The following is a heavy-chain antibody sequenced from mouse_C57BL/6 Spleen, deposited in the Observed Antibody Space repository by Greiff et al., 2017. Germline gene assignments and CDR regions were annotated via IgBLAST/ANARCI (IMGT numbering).Heavy chain of an antibody. D-gene: IGHD1-2*01. CDR3: ARGLTTAFDY. V-gene: IGHV1-54*01. CDR2: INPGSGGT. CDR1: GYAFTNYL. J-gene: IGHJ2*01. Sequence: VQLQQSGAELVRPGTSVKVSCKASGYAFTNYLIEWVKQRPGQGLEWIGVINPGSGGTNYNEKFKGKATLTADKSSSTAYMQLSSLTSDDSAVYFCARGLTTAFDYWGQGTTLTVSS.